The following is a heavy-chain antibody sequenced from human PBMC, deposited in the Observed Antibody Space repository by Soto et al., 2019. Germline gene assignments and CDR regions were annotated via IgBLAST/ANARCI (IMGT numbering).Heavy chain of an antibody. Sequence: QVQLQQWGAGLLKPSETLSLTCAVYGGSFSGYYWSWIRQPPGKGLEWIGEINHSGSTNYNPSLKSRVTISVDTSKNQFSLKPSSVTAADTAVYYCARGLVYGDRQFDYWGQGTLVTVSS. J-gene: IGHJ4*02. D-gene: IGHD4-17*01. CDR2: INHSGST. CDR1: GGSFSGYY. CDR3: ARGLVYGDRQFDY. V-gene: IGHV4-34*01.